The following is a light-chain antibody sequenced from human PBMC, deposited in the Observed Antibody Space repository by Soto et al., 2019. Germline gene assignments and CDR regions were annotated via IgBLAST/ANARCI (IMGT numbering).Light chain of an antibody. V-gene: IGKV1-39*01. CDR1: QSISSY. CDR3: QQSYSRT. Sequence: DIQMTQSPSSLSASVGDRVTITCRASQSISSYLNWYQQKPGKAPKLLIYAASSLQSGVPSRFSGSGSGTDSTLTISSLQPEDFATYYCQQSYSRTFGQGTKVDIK. J-gene: IGKJ1*01. CDR2: AAS.